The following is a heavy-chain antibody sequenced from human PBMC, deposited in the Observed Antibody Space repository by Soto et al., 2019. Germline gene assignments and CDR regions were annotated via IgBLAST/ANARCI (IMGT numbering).Heavy chain of an antibody. CDR1: GYNFTNYL. CDR3: ATFSDV. Sequence: PXESLNISCRGCGYNFTNYLIIWVRQMPGKGLEWMGRIDPSDSYTKYSPSLQGHVTISADKSIGTAYLQWSRLKASDTAMYYCATFSDVWGQGTTVTVSS. V-gene: IGHV5-10-1*01. CDR2: IDPSDSYT. J-gene: IGHJ6*02.